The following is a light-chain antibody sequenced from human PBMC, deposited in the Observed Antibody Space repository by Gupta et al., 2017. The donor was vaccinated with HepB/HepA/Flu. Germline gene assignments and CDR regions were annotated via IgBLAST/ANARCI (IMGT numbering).Light chain of an antibody. V-gene: IGKV3-15*01. CDR2: GSS. Sequence: EIVMTQSPATLFVSPGERVTLSCRASQSVSTNVAWYQHKRGQAPRLLISGSSTRATGIPGRFSGSGSGTECTRTIGSLQSEDSAIYYCQQYKDWPGLTFGGGTKVEIK. J-gene: IGKJ4*01. CDR3: QQYKDWPGLT. CDR1: QSVSTN.